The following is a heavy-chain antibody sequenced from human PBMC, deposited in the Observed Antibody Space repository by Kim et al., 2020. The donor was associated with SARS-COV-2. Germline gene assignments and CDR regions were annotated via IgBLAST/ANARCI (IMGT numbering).Heavy chain of an antibody. CDR2: IYYSGST. J-gene: IGHJ5*02. CDR1: GCSISSYY. Sequence: SETLSLTCTVSGCSISSYYWSWIRQPPGKGLEWIGYIYYSGSTNYNPSLKSRVTISVDTSKNQFSLKLSSVTAADTAVYYCAGKDYYGSGRFDPWGQGTLVTVSS. V-gene: IGHV4-59*01. CDR3: AGKDYYGSGRFDP. D-gene: IGHD3-10*01.